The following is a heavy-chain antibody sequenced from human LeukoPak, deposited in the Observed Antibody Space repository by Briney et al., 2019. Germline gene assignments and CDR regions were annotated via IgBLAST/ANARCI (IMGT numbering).Heavy chain of an antibody. CDR2: INFSENI. Sequence: PSDPLPLTCTISSGSIGSFYWSWLRQPPGKGLEWIDYINFSENIKSNSALASRLTISMDTSKNQFSLKLSSVTAADTAVYYCARGFHGYSYGQNWFDPWGQGTLVAVSS. V-gene: IGHV4-59*08. J-gene: IGHJ5*02. D-gene: IGHD5-18*01. CDR3: ARGFHGYSYGQNWFDP. CDR1: SGSIGSFY.